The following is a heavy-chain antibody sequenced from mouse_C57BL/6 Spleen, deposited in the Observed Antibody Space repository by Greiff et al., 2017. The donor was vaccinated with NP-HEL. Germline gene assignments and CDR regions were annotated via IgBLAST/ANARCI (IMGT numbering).Heavy chain of an antibody. D-gene: IGHD2-1*01. CDR1: GYTFTSYT. CDR3: ARGGGNYEGYYAMDY. J-gene: IGHJ4*01. CDR2: INPSSGYT. Sequence: QVQLKESGAELARPGASVKMSCKASGYTFTSYTMHWVNQRPGQGLEWIGYINPSSGYTKYNQKFKDKATLTADKSSSTAYMQLSSLTSEDSAVYYCARGGGNYEGYYAMDYWGQGTSVTVSS. V-gene: IGHV1-4*01.